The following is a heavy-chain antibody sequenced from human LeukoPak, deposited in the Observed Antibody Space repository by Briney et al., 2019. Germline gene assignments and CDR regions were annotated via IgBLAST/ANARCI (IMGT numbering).Heavy chain of an antibody. V-gene: IGHV3-30-3*01. Sequence: GGSLRLSCAASGFTFSSYAMHWVRQAPGKGLEWVAVISYDGSNKYYADSVKGRFTISRDNSKITLYLQMNSLRAEDTAVYYCARGYRDSGYYYDSSGYRDAFDIWGQGTMVTVSS. CDR3: ARGYRDSGYYYDSSGYRDAFDI. CDR2: ISYDGSNK. D-gene: IGHD3-22*01. CDR1: GFTFSSYA. J-gene: IGHJ3*02.